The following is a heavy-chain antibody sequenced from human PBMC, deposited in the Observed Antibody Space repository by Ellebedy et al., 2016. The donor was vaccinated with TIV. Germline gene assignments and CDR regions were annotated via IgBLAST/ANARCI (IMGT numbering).Heavy chain of an antibody. CDR3: ARPYDGGSYVPWD. J-gene: IGHJ4*02. V-gene: IGHV3-48*02. Sequence: PGGSLRLSCAASGFTFSVFSMNWVRQAPGRGLQWVSYITSDERTIYYADSVKGRFTISRDNAKNSLYLQMNSLRDEDTAVYYCARPYDGGSYVPWDWGQGTLVAVSS. CDR2: ITSDERTI. CDR1: GFTFSVFS. D-gene: IGHD2-21*01.